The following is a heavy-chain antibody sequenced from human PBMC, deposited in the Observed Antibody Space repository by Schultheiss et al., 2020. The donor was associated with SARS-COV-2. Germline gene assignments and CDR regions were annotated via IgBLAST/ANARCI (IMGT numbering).Heavy chain of an antibody. CDR1: GFTFSSYS. Sequence: GGSLRLSCAASGFTFSSYSMNWVRQAPGKGLEWVGFIRSKGSGGTTEYAASVKGRFTISRDDSKSIAYLQINSLKTEDTAVYYCTRDHDKDAFDIWGQGTMVTVSS. CDR2: IRSKGSGGTT. V-gene: IGHV3-49*04. CDR3: TRDHDKDAFDI. J-gene: IGHJ3*02. D-gene: IGHD3-22*01.